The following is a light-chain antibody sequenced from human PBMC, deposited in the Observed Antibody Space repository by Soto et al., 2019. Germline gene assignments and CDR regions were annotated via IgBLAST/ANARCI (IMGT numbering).Light chain of an antibody. V-gene: IGKV3-11*01. J-gene: IGKJ2*01. Sequence: EIVLTQSPATMSLSPGERATLSCRASQRVSNFLTWYQQRPGQAPRLLIYVASNRATDLPARFSGSGSGTDFSLTVSSVEPEDFAGYYCQVRNNWPYTCGQGTKLEIK. CDR1: QRVSNF. CDR2: VAS. CDR3: QVRNNWPYT.